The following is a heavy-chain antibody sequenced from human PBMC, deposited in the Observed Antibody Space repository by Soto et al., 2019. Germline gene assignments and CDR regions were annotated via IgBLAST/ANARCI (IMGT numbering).Heavy chain of an antibody. CDR1: GFSLTTSGVG. V-gene: IGHV2-5*02. CDR2: IYWDDDK. Sequence: QITLKESGPTLVKPTQTLTLTCTFSGFSLTTSGVGVGWIRQPPGKALEWLALIYWDDDKRYSPSLKSRLTITKDTSKSQVVLTISNMDPVHTATYFCAHPHLSCSVDTCYTPHFDLWGQGAQVTVSS. J-gene: IGHJ4*02. CDR3: AHPHLSCSVDTCYTPHFDL. D-gene: IGHD2-15*01.